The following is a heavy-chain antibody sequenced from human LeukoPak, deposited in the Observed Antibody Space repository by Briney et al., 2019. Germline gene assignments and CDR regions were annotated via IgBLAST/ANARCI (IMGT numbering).Heavy chain of an antibody. D-gene: IGHD2-2*01. CDR3: AKAGCTSTSCLKLDY. CDR2: TSGSGGST. Sequence: GGSLRLSCAASGFTFSSYAMSWVRQAPGKGLEWVSATSGSGGSTYYADSVKGRFTISRGNSKNTLYLQMNSLRAEDTAVYYCAKAGCTSTSCLKLDYWGQGTLVTVSS. V-gene: IGHV3-23*01. J-gene: IGHJ4*02. CDR1: GFTFSSYA.